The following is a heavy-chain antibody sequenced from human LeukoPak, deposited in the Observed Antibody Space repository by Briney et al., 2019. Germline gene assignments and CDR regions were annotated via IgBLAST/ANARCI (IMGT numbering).Heavy chain of an antibody. D-gene: IGHD3-10*02. CDR1: GFTFSSYW. CDR2: IKQDGSEK. J-gene: IGHJ3*02. Sequence: GGSLRLSCAASGFTFSSYWMSWVRQAPGKGLEWVANIKQDGSEKYYVDSVKGRFTISRDNAKNSLYLQMNSLRAEDTALYYCAKVTLGYYYVPDAFDIWGQGTMVTVSS. V-gene: IGHV3-7*03. CDR3: AKVTLGYYYVPDAFDI.